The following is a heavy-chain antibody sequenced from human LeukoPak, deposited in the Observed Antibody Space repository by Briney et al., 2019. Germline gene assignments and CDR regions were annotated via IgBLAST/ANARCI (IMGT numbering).Heavy chain of an antibody. CDR2: INPNSGGT. J-gene: IGHJ4*02. Sequence: MHXVRQAPGQGLEWMGWINPNSGGTNYAQKVQGRVTMTRDTSISTAYMELSRLRSDDTAVYYCTREGLDYWGQGTLVTVSS. CDR3: TREGLDY. V-gene: IGHV1-2*02.